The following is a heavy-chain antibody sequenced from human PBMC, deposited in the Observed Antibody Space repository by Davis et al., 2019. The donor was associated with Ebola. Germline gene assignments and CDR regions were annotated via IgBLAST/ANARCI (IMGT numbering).Heavy chain of an antibody. D-gene: IGHD6-19*01. V-gene: IGHV3-74*01. CDR3: ARDTGWTGRNYYYGMDV. Sequence: GESLKISCAASGFTFSSYWMHWVRQAPGKGLVWVSRINSDGSSTSYADSVKGRFTISRDNAKNTLYLQKNSLRVEDTAVYYCARDTGWTGRNYYYGMDVWGQGTTVTVSS. J-gene: IGHJ6*02. CDR1: GFTFSSYW. CDR2: INSDGSST.